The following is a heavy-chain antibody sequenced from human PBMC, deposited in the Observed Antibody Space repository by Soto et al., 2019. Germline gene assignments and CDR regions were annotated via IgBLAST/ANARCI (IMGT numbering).Heavy chain of an antibody. Sequence: QLQLQESGPGLVKPSETLSLTCTVSGDSISSSSYYWGWIRQPPGKGLEWIGSIYYSGSTYYNPSLKSRLTISGDTSKTQFSLRLRSVTAADTAVYSCARHLYVTFDYWGQGTLVTVSS. D-gene: IGHD3-16*01. CDR3: ARHLYVTFDY. V-gene: IGHV4-39*01. CDR2: IYYSGST. CDR1: GDSISSSSYY. J-gene: IGHJ4*02.